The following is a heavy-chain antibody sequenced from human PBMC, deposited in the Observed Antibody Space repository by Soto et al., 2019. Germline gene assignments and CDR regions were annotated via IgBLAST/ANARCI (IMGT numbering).Heavy chain of an antibody. V-gene: IGHV3-23*01. Sequence: GGSLRLSCAASGFTFSSYAMSWVRQAPGKGLEWVSAISGSGGSTYYADSVKGRFTISRDNSKNTLYLQMNSLRAEDTAVYYCAKDLGSSTSWGEGCDYWGQGTLVTVSS. J-gene: IGHJ4*02. D-gene: IGHD2-2*01. CDR2: ISGSGGST. CDR3: AKDLGSSTSWGEGCDY. CDR1: GFTFSSYA.